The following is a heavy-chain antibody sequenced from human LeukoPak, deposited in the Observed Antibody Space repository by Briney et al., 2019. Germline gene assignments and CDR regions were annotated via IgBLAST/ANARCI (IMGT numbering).Heavy chain of an antibody. V-gene: IGHV1-69*04. CDR3: ARDSTTDLYYYYFVMDV. CDR2: IIAILGIA. D-gene: IGHD4-11*01. Sequence: SVRVSCAASGGTFSSYAISWVRQGPEQGLEWVGRIIAILGIANYAQKFQGRVTITADKSTSTAYMELSSLRSEDTAVYYCARDSTTDLYYYYFVMDVWGQGTTVTVSS. J-gene: IGHJ6*02. CDR1: GGTFSSYA.